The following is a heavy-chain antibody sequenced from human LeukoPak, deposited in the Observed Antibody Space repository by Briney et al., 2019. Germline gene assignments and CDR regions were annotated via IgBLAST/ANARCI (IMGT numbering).Heavy chain of an antibody. D-gene: IGHD6-6*01. V-gene: IGHV3-7*01. CDR2: IKQDGSEK. CDR1: GFTFSSYW. J-gene: IGHJ4*02. Sequence: GGSLRLSCAASGFTFSSYWMSWVRQAPGKGLEWVANIKQDGSEKYYVDSVKGRFTISRDNAKNSLYLQMSSLRAEDTAVYYCARVVVVEASYYFDYWGQGTLVTVSS. CDR3: ARVVVVEASYYFDY.